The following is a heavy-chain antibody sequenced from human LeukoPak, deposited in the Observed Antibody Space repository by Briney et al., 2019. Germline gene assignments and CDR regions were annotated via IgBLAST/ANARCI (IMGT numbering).Heavy chain of an antibody. CDR2: IASSGNI. CDR3: AKYLQPSGAPYALDF. V-gene: IGHV3-23*01. Sequence: PGGSLRLSCSASGFSVSAYAMGWVRQTPMRGLEWVASIASSGNIMYAESPKGRFTISRDSSTNTVFLQINSLRAEDTAVYHCAKYLQPSGAPYALDFWGQGTKVTVSS. CDR1: GFSVSAYA. D-gene: IGHD2-15*01. J-gene: IGHJ3*01.